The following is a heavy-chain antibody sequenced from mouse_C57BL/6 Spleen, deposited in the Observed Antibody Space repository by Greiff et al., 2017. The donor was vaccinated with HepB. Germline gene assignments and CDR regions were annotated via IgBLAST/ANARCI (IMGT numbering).Heavy chain of an antibody. CDR1: GFNIKDYY. D-gene: IGHD2-12*01. V-gene: IGHV14-2*01. CDR3: ARGNYSNDQYYFDY. J-gene: IGHJ2*01. CDR2: IDPEDGET. Sequence: EVKLVESGAELVKPGASVKLSCTASGFNIKDYYMHWVKQRTEQGLEWIGRIDPEDGETKYAPKFQGKATITADTSSNTAYLQLSSLTSEDTAVYYCARGNYSNDQYYFDYWGQGTTLTVSS.